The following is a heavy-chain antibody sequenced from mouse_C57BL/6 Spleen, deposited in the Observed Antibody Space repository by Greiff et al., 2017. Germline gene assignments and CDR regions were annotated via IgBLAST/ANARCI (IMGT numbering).Heavy chain of an antibody. V-gene: IGHV1-52*01. CDR3: ARRLRRNWYVDV. D-gene: IGHD2-2*01. CDR2: IDPSDSET. Sequence: QVQLQQPGAELVRPGSSVKLSCKASGYTFTSYWMHWVKQRPIQGLEWIGNIDPSDSETHYNQKFKDKATLTVDKSSSTAYMQLSSLTSEDSAVYYCARRLRRNWYVDVWGTGTTVTVSS. J-gene: IGHJ1*03. CDR1: GYTFTSYW.